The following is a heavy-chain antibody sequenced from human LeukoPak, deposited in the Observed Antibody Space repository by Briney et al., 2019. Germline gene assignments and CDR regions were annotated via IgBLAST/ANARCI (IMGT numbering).Heavy chain of an antibody. CDR2: INTDGSST. D-gene: IGHD4-23*01. V-gene: IGHV3-74*01. Sequence: GGSLRLSCAASGFTFSTYWMHWVRQDPGKGPVWVSRINTDGSSTTYADSVKGRFTISRDNAKNTLYLQMNSLRAEDTAVYYCARDSVATLNYWGQGTLVTVSS. CDR1: GFTFSTYW. CDR3: ARDSVATLNY. J-gene: IGHJ4*02.